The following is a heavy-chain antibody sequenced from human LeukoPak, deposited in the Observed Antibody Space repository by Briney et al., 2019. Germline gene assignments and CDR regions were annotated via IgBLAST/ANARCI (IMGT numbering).Heavy chain of an antibody. Sequence: GSLRLSCAASGFTFSSYSMNWVRQAPGKGLEWVSSISSSSSYIYYADSVKGRFTISRDNSKNTLYLQMNRLGAEDTAVYYCAKDPYSSGPYNWFDPWGQGTLVTVSS. CDR3: AKDPYSSGPYNWFDP. CDR1: GFTFSSYS. V-gene: IGHV3-21*04. J-gene: IGHJ5*02. CDR2: ISSSSSYI. D-gene: IGHD6-19*01.